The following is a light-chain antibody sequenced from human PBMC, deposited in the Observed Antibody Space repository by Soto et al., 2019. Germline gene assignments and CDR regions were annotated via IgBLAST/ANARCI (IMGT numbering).Light chain of an antibody. CDR3: QQRSNWPPVT. Sequence: EIVLTQSPATLSLSPGERATLSCRASQSVSSYLAWYQQKPGQAPSLLIYDASNRATAIPARFSGSGSGTDFTLTISGLEPEDFAVYYCQQRSNWPPVTFGGGTKVEIK. CDR2: DAS. CDR1: QSVSSY. J-gene: IGKJ4*01. V-gene: IGKV3-11*01.